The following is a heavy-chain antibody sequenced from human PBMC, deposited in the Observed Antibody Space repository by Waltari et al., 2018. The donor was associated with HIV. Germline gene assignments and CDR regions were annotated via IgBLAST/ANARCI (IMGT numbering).Heavy chain of an antibody. D-gene: IGHD3-3*01. CDR1: GFTFTSHW. J-gene: IGHJ6*02. CDR2: IKGDGNEK. CDR3: VRENDFGTIFFNYYYAMDV. V-gene: IGHV3-7*01. Sequence: MQLVESGGGLVQRGGSLRLSCTASGFTFTSHWMSWVRQAPGKALEGVANIKGDGNEKYYVNYVRGRFTISRDNANNSLYLEMNRLRDEDTAVYYCVRENDFGTIFFNYYYAMDVWGQGTSVTVSS.